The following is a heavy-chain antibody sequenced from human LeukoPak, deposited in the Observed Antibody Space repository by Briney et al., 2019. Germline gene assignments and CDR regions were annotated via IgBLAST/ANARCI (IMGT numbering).Heavy chain of an antibody. CDR1: GGSFNGHH. V-gene: IGHV4-34*01. CDR2: IKHSGST. J-gene: IGHJ6*03. CDR3: SRGATVTTFHAGTYYYYYIDV. D-gene: IGHD4-17*01. Sequence: NPSETLSLTCADYGGSFNGHHWTWIRQAPGKGLEWIREIKHSGSTNYNPSLKSRVTISVDTSKNHFSLKLSSVTAADTALYYCSRGATVTTFHAGTYYYYYIDVWGKGTTVAVSS.